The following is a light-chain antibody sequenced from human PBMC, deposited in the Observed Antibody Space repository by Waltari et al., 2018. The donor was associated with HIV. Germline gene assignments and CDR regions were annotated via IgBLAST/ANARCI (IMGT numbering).Light chain of an antibody. V-gene: IGKV1-5*03. CDR3: QQYHTYSWT. J-gene: IGKJ1*01. CDR2: KPS. CDR1: QSISPW. Sequence: DIQMTQSPFTLSASVGDRVTISCRASQSISPWLAWYQQKPGKAPKLLIHKPSSLESGVPSRFSGRGSGAEFTLTISSLQPDDFATYYCQQYHTYSWTFGQGTKVEIK.